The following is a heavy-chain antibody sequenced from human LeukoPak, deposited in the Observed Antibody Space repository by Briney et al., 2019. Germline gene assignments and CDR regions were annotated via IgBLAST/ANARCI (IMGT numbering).Heavy chain of an antibody. D-gene: IGHD1-26*01. Sequence: SETLSLTCTVSGGSISSYYWTWIRQPAGKGLEWIGRIYTSGSTNYNPSFKSRVTMSVDTSKNQCSLKLSSVTAADTAMYYCASSKSGTYYFDYWGQGTLVTVSS. J-gene: IGHJ4*02. V-gene: IGHV4-4*07. CDR1: GGSISSYY. CDR3: ASSKSGTYYFDY. CDR2: IYTSGST.